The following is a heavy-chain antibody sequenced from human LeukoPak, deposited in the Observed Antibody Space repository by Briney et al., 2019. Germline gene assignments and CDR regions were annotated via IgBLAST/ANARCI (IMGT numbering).Heavy chain of an antibody. J-gene: IGHJ6*03. CDR1: GYTFTSYG. V-gene: IGHV1-69*05. D-gene: IGHD5-18*01. CDR3: ARAGGYSYGSPRYYYYYYMDV. Sequence: SVKVSCKASGYTFTSYGISWVRQAPGQGLEWMGGIIPIFGTANYAQKFQGRVTITTDESTSTAYMELSSLRSEDTAVYYCARAGGYSYGSPRYYYYYYMDVWGKGTTVTVSS. CDR2: IIPIFGTA.